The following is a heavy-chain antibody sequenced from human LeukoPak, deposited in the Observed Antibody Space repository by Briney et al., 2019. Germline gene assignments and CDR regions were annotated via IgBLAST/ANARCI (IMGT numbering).Heavy chain of an antibody. D-gene: IGHD4-17*01. CDR2: ITGSFSDSK. CDR3: ASTVTTGAFDI. CDR1: GFTFSPFS. V-gene: IGHV3-48*04. Sequence: GGSLRLSCAASGFTFSPFSMNWVRQAPGKGLEWVAYITGSFSDSKYYADSVKGRFTISRDNAKNTLYLQMNSLRAEDTAVYYCASTVTTGAFDIWGQGTMVTVSS. J-gene: IGHJ3*02.